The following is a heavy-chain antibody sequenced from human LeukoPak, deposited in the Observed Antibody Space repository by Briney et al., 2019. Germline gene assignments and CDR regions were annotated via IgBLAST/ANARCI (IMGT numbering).Heavy chain of an antibody. D-gene: IGHD1-7*01. CDR1: GGSISGYY. J-gene: IGHJ3*02. CDR2: VYTSGGT. Sequence: SETLSLTCSVSGGSISGYYWTWIRQPAGKGLEWIGRVYTSGGTHYNPSLKTRLTMSVDTSKNQFSLKLSSVTAADTAVYYCARLITGTTTAFDIWGQGTMVTVSS. V-gene: IGHV4-4*07. CDR3: ARLITGTTTAFDI.